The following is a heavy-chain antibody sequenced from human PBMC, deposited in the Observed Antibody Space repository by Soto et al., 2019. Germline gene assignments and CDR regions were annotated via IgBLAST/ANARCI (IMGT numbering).Heavy chain of an antibody. D-gene: IGHD3-22*01. J-gene: IGHJ4*02. V-gene: IGHV3-64D*06. CDR3: VKGEYYYDSSGYYPFDY. CDR1: GFTFSSYA. CDR2: ISTNGGST. Sequence: GGSLRLSCSASGFTFSSYAMHWVRQAPGKGLEYVSSISTNGGSTHYADSVKGRFTISRGNSKNTQYLQMSSLRADDTAVYYCVKGEYYYDSSGYYPFDYWGQGTLVTVS.